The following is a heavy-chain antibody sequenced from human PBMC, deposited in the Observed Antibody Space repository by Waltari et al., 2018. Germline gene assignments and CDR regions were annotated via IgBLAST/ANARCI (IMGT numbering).Heavy chain of an antibody. CDR3: ARDVRGYCSSTSCYYYGMDV. CDR2: IIPIFGTA. V-gene: IGHV1-69*01. Sequence: QVQLVQSGAEVKKPGSSVKVSCKASGGTFSSYAISWVRQAPGQGLEWMGGIIPIFGTANYAQNFQGRVTMTADESTSTAYMELSSLRSEDTAVYYCARDVRGYCSSTSCYYYGMDVWGQGTTVTVSS. J-gene: IGHJ6*02. D-gene: IGHD2-2*01. CDR1: GGTFSSYA.